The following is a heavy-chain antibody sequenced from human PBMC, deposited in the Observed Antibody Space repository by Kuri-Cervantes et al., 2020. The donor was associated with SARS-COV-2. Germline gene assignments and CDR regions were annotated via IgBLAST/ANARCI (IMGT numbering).Heavy chain of an antibody. D-gene: IGHD6-19*01. J-gene: IGHJ4*02. Sequence: GGSLRLSCAASGFTFSSYGMHWVRQAPGKGLEWVAVIWYGGSNKYYADSVKGRFTISRDNSKNTLYLQMNSLRAEDTAVYYCAKERSNRVAVAQWGQGTLVTVSS. CDR2: IWYGGSNK. V-gene: IGHV3-30*02. CDR1: GFTFSSYG. CDR3: AKERSNRVAVAQ.